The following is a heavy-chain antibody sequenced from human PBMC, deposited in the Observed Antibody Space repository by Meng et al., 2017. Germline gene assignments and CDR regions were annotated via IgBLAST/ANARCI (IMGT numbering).Heavy chain of an antibody. CDR3: ARDGGGFIAAHSNWFDP. Sequence: QVRLVQSGAEVKKPWAPVVVSCKVSGYTFTSDYRPWVRQAPGQGFEWMGIINPSGGSTSYAQKFQGRVTMTRDTSTSTVYMELSSLRSEDTAVYYCARDGGGFIAAHSNWFDPWGQGTLVTVSS. J-gene: IGHJ5*02. CDR1: GYTFTSDY. CDR2: INPSGGST. D-gene: IGHD6-6*01. V-gene: IGHV1-46*01.